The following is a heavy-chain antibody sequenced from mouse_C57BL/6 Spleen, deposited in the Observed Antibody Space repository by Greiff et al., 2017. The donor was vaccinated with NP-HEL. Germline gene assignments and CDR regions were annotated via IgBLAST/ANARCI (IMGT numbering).Heavy chain of an antibody. CDR1: GFTFSSYA. J-gene: IGHJ1*03. CDR2: ISSGGDYI. CDR3: TRPRGNYEDWYFDV. Sequence: DVKLVESGEGLVKPGGSLKLSCAASGFTFSSYAMSWVRQTPEKRLEWVAYISSGGDYIYYADTVKGRFTISRDNARNTLYLQMSSLKSENTAMYYCTRPRGNYEDWYFDVWGTGTTVTVSS. D-gene: IGHD2-1*01. V-gene: IGHV5-9-1*02.